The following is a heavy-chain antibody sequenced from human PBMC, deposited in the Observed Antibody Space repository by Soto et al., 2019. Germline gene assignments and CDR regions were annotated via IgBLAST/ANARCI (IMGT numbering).Heavy chain of an antibody. J-gene: IGHJ4*02. CDR2: VYYSGSS. V-gene: IGHV4-31*03. D-gene: IGHD3-22*01. CDR3: AREDRNYYDGSGFYH. Sequence: SETLSLTCTVSGDSISGGASFWSWIRQPPGKGLEWIANVYYSGSSYYNPSLKSRATMSVDTSKSQFSLKLSSVTAADTAVYYCAREDRNYYDGSGFYHWGQGTLVTVSS. CDR1: GDSISGGASF.